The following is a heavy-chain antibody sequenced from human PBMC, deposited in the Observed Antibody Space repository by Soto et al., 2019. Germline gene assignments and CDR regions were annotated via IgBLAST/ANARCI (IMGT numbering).Heavy chain of an antibody. V-gene: IGHV1-69*02. CDR2: IIPILGIA. CDR1: GGTFSSYT. Sequence: QVQLVQSGAEVKKPGSSVKVSCKASGGTFSSYTISWVRQAPGQGLEWMGRIIPILGIANYAQKFQGRVTITADKSTSTAYMELSSLRSEDTAVYYCARGGSVHVIDGMDVWGQGTTVTVSS. J-gene: IGHJ6*02. CDR3: ARGGSVHVIDGMDV. D-gene: IGHD3-16*01.